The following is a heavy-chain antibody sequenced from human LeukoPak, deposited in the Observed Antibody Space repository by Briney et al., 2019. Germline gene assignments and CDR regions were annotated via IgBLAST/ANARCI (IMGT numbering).Heavy chain of an antibody. CDR2: MNPNSGGT. J-gene: IGHJ4*02. D-gene: IGHD2/OR15-2a*01. V-gene: IGHV1-2*02. CDR1: GYTFTDYY. CDR3: ATSRGGTIFDY. Sequence: ASVKVSCKASGYTFTDYYVHWVRQAPGQGLEWMGWMNPNSGGTNYAQRFQGRVTMTRDTSISTAYMELTRLRFDDTAVFYCATSRGGTIFDYWGQGTLVTASS.